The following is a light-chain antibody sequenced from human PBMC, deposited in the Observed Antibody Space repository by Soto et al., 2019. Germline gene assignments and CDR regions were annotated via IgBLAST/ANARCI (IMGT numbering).Light chain of an antibody. CDR2: EAS. CDR3: QQYENLPS. CDR1: QDINIY. Sequence: DIQMTQSPSSLSASVGDRVTITCQASQDINIYLNWYQQKPGKAPKLLIYEASNLQTGVPSRFSGRGSGTDFTFNISSLQPEDMGTYYCQQYENLPSFGQGTKLEIK. V-gene: IGKV1-33*01. J-gene: IGKJ2*01.